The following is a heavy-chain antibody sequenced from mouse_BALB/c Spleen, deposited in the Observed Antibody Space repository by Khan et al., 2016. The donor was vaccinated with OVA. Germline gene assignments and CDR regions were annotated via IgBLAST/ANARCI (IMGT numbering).Heavy chain of an antibody. J-gene: IGHJ4*01. CDR2: IWGGGIT. CDR3: AKPYYAHYYAMDY. D-gene: IGHD1-1*02. Sequence: VQLQESGPGLVAPSQSLSITCTVSGFSLSDYGVSWIRQPPGKGLEWLGVIWGGGITYYNSALKSRLNISKDNSKSQVFLKMNSLQTDDTAMYXYAKPYYAHYYAMDYWGQGTSVTVSS. V-gene: IGHV2-6-5*01. CDR1: GFSLSDYG.